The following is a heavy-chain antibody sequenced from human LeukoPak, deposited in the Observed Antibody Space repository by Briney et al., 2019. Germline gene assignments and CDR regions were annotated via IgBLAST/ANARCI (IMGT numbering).Heavy chain of an antibody. CDR3: AREREVDILTGIRRYFDY. CDR1: GGSMSNYY. J-gene: IGHJ4*02. CDR2: LRTTGST. Sequence: PSETLSLTCTVSGGSMSNYYWGWIRQPAEKGLEWIGRLRTTGSTNYNPSLKSRVTMSLDTSKKQFSLKLSSVTAADTAVYYCAREREVDILTGIRRYFDYWGQGTLVTVSS. D-gene: IGHD3-9*01. V-gene: IGHV4-4*07.